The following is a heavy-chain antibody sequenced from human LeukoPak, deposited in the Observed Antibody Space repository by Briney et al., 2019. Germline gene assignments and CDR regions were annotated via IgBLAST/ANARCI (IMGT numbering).Heavy chain of an antibody. D-gene: IGHD6-13*01. Sequence: GGSLRLSCAASGFTFSSYGMHWVRQAPGKGLEWVAVISYDGSDKYSADSVKGRFTISRDNSKNTLYLQMNSLRAEDTAVYYCARDPSSSWSDTYFDYWGQGTLVTVSS. CDR3: ARDPSSSWSDTYFDY. CDR2: ISYDGSDK. CDR1: GFTFSSYG. J-gene: IGHJ4*02. V-gene: IGHV3-30*03.